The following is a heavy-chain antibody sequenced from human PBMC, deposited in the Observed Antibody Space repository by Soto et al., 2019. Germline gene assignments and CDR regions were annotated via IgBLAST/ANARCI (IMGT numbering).Heavy chain of an antibody. CDR1: GFIVNSNY. Sequence: GGSLSLSCAASGFIVNSNYMSWVRQVPGKRLEWVSVIYSGGYTHYADSVKGRFTISRHNIKNTLYLQMNSLRAEDTAVYYCARVYGDYGGFFEYWGQGTQVTVSS. D-gene: IGHD4-17*01. J-gene: IGHJ4*02. CDR2: IYSGGYT. CDR3: ARVYGDYGGFFEY. V-gene: IGHV3-53*04.